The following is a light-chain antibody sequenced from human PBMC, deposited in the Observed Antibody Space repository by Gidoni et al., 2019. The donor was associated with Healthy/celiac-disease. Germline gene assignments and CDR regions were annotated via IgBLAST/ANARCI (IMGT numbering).Light chain of an antibody. J-gene: IGKJ2*03. CDR1: QSVFYSSNNKNY. Sequence: DIVMTQSPDSLAVSLGERATINCKSSQSVFYSSNNKNYLAWYQQKPGQPPKLLIYWASTRESGVPDRFSGSGSGTDFTLTISSLQAEDVAVYFCQQYYSTPLSFGQGTKLGIK. CDR2: WAS. V-gene: IGKV4-1*01. CDR3: QQYYSTPLS.